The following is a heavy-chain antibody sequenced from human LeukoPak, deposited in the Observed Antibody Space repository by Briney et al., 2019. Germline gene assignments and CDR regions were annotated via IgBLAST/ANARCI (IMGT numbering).Heavy chain of an antibody. V-gene: IGHV1-2*06. CDR1: VYTFTGYY. Sequence: ASVTVSFKASVYTFTGYYMHWVRQAPGQGLEWMGRINPNSGGTNYAQKFQGRVTMTRDTSISTAYMELSRLRSDDTAVYYCASRGGLIVGATFSYWGQGTLVTVSS. CDR2: INPNSGGT. CDR3: ASRGGLIVGATFSY. J-gene: IGHJ4*02. D-gene: IGHD1-26*01.